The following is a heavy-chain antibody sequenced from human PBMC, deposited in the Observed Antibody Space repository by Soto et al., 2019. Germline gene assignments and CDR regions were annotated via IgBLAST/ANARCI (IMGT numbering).Heavy chain of an antibody. Sequence: GGSLRLSCEAFGFTVSGKKYVAWVRQAPGKGLEWVSALYDLDGTYYADSVKGRFTTSSDSSRTTVYLQMNSLRPDDTAVYSCARSSGWYEADAFDMWGQGTMVTVSS. V-gene: IGHV3-53*01. D-gene: IGHD6-19*01. CDR2: LYDLDGT. CDR1: GFTVSGKKY. CDR3: ARSSGWYEADAFDM. J-gene: IGHJ3*02.